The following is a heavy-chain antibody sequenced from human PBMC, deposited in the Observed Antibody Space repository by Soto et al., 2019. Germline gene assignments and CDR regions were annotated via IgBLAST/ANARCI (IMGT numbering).Heavy chain of an antibody. J-gene: IGHJ6*02. Sequence: SETLSLTCTVSGGSISSYYWSWIRQPPGKGLEWIGYIYYSGSTNYNPSLKSRVTISVDTSKNQFSLKLSSVTAADTAVYYCARGRIAVAGTFFSDAYGMDVWGQGTTVTV. CDR3: ARGRIAVAGTFFSDAYGMDV. V-gene: IGHV4-59*01. CDR2: IYYSGST. D-gene: IGHD6-19*01. CDR1: GGSISSYY.